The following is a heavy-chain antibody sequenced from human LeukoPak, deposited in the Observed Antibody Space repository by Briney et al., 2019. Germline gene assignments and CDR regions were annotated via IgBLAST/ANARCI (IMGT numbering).Heavy chain of an antibody. CDR1: GDSVSSTRSA. D-gene: IGHD6-19*01. Sequence: SQTLSLTCAISGDSVSSTRSAWNWIRQSPSRGLEWLGRTYYRSKWYNDYAVSVRSRITINPDTSKNQFSLQLNSVTPEDTAVYYCARARGWYDWFDPWGQGTLVTVSS. V-gene: IGHV6-1*01. CDR3: ARARGWYDWFDP. J-gene: IGHJ5*02. CDR2: TYYRSKWYN.